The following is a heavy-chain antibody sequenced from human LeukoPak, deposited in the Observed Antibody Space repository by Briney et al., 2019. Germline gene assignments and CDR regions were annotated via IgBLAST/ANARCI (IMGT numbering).Heavy chain of an antibody. Sequence: GASVKVSCKASGGTFSSYAISWVRQAPGQGLEWMGRIIPILGIANYAQKFQGRVTMTTDTSTSTAYMELRSLRSDDTAVYYCARETTVTTPDAFDIWGQGTMVTVSS. V-gene: IGHV1-69*04. D-gene: IGHD4-17*01. J-gene: IGHJ3*02. CDR2: IIPILGIA. CDR1: GGTFSSYA. CDR3: ARETTVTTPDAFDI.